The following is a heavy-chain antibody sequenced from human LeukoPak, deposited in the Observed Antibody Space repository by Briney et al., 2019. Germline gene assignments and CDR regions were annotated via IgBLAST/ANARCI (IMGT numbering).Heavy chain of an antibody. J-gene: IGHJ6*02. V-gene: IGHV4-59*01. CDR1: GGSISTYY. CDR3: ARETIPGSHYGMDV. Sequence: PSETLSLTCTVSGGSISTYYWSWIRQPPEKGLEWIEYIFYTGSTNYNPSLKSRVTISVDTSKNQFSLSLSSVTAADTAVYYCARETIPGSHYGMDVWGQGTTVTVSS. CDR2: IFYTGST. D-gene: IGHD2-2*01.